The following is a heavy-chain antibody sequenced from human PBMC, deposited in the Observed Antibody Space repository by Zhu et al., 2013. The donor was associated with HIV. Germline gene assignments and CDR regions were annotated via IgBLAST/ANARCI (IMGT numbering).Heavy chain of an antibody. V-gene: IGHV1-69*12. Sequence: QVHLVQSGAEVKKPGSSVKVSCKASGGAFSNFVITWVRQAPGQGLEWLGGFIPISGTAHYSRLFQGRFTATADESTSTAYMELSNLTPDDTAVYYCARVTLIRGVFFVDPWGQGTLVHRLL. CDR3: ARVTLIRGVFFVDP. J-gene: IGHJ5*02. D-gene: IGHD3-10*01. CDR1: GGAFSNFV. CDR2: FIPISGTA.